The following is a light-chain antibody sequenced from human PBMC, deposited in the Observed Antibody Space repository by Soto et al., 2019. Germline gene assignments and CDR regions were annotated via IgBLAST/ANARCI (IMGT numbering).Light chain of an antibody. CDR1: QGIRND. Sequence: AIQMTQSPSSLSASVGDRVTITCRASQGIRNDLDWFQQKPGKAPKLLIYAASNLQSGVPARFSGSGSGTDFTLTISSLQPEDFPTYYCLQNYFYPFTFGRGTKVDIK. CDR2: AAS. V-gene: IGKV1-6*01. J-gene: IGKJ3*01. CDR3: LQNYFYPFT.